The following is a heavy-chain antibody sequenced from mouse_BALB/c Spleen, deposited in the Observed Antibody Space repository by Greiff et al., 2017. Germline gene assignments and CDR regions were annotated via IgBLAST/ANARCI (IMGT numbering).Heavy chain of an antibody. CDR1: GFTFSSYT. D-gene: IGHD1-1*01. V-gene: IGHV5-12-2*01. J-gene: IGHJ4*01. CDR3: ARSHYYGSREYAMDY. Sequence: EVKLVESGGGLVQPGGSLKLSCAASGFTFSSYTMSWVRQTPEKRLEWVAYISNGGGSTYYPDTVKGRFTISRDNANNTLYLQMSSLKSEDTAMYDCARSHYYGSREYAMDYWGQGTSVTVSS. CDR2: ISNGGGST.